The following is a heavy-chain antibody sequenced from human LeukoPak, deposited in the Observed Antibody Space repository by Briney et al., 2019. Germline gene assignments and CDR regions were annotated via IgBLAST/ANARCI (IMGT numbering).Heavy chain of an antibody. CDR2: IKPDGSAG. CDR3: ARDFYYYDSGGYSKEAFEI. D-gene: IGHD3-22*01. J-gene: IGHJ3*02. Sequence: PGGSLRLSCATSGFTLSSNWMSWVRHVPGRGLDWVANIKPDGSAGYYAASVKGRFTVSRDNAKNSLYLQMNSLRAEDTAVYYCARDFYYYDSGGYSKEAFEIWGQGTMVTVSS. V-gene: IGHV3-7*03. CDR1: GFTLSSNW.